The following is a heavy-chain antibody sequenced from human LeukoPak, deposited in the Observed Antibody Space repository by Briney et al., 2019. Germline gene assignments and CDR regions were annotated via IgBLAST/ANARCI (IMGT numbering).Heavy chain of an antibody. Sequence: ETLSLTCAVYGGSFSGYYWSWIRQPPGKGLEWVSSISSSSSYIHYADSVKGRFTISRDNAKNSLYLQMNSLRAEDAAVYYCARADSSAYFSGFDPWGQGTLVTVSS. CDR2: ISSSSSYI. V-gene: IGHV3-21*06. J-gene: IGHJ5*02. D-gene: IGHD3-22*01. CDR3: ARADSSAYFSGFDP. CDR1: GGSFSGYY.